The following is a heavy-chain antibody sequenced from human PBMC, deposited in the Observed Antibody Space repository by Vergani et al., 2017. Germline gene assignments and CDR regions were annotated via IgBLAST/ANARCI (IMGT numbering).Heavy chain of an antibody. D-gene: IGHD4/OR15-4a*01. J-gene: IGHJ3*02. CDR2: IIPIFGTA. CDR3: ARRCEPSDAFDI. Sequence: QVQLVQSGAAVKKPGSSVKFSCKASGSTFSSYAISWVRKAPGQGLEWMGGIIPIFGTANYAQKFQGRVTITADESTSTAYMGLSSRRAEDTAVYYCARRCEPSDAFDIWGQGTMVTVSS. CDR1: GSTFSSYA. V-gene: IGHV1-69*01.